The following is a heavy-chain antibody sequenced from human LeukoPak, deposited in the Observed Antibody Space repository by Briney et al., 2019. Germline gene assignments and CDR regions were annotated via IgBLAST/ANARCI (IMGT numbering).Heavy chain of an antibody. CDR3: AKHSTGVEC. J-gene: IGHJ2*01. D-gene: IGHD3-10*01. CDR1: GFTFSSYT. CDR2: ISGSNSYI. Sequence: GGSLRLSCAASGFTFSSYTMHWIRQAPGKGLEWVSSISGSNSYIFYADSVKGRFTVSRDNAKDSLYLQMNSLRAEDTAVYYCAKHSTGVECWSRGALVTVSS. V-gene: IGHV3-21*04.